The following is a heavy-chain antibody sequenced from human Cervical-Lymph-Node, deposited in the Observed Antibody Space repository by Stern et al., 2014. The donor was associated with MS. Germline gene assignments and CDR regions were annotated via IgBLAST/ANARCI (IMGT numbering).Heavy chain of an antibody. J-gene: IGHJ4*02. CDR1: GYTFTTSA. CDR2: INTYNGNP. V-gene: IGHV7-4-1*02. CDR3: ARGYSYSDY. D-gene: IGHD1-26*01. Sequence: QVQLVQSGSELKKPGASVKVSCKASGYTFTTSAINWVRQAPGQGLEWMGWINTYNGNPSHAQGFTGRFVFSLDTSVSTAYLQISNLKAEDTAVYYCARGYSYSDYWGQGTLVTVSS.